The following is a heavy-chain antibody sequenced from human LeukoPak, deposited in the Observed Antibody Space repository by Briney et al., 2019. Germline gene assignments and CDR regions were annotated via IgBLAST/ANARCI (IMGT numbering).Heavy chain of an antibody. CDR1: GYTFTSYG. CDR2: ISAYNGNT. V-gene: IGHV1-18*01. D-gene: IGHD2-2*01. Sequence: ASVKVSYKASGYTFTSYGISWVRQAPGQGLEWMGWISAYNGNTNYAQKLQGRVTMTTDTSTTTAYMELRSLRSDDTAVYYCARGYCSSTSCYGPSGWFDPWGQGTLVTVSS. J-gene: IGHJ5*02. CDR3: ARGYCSSTSCYGPSGWFDP.